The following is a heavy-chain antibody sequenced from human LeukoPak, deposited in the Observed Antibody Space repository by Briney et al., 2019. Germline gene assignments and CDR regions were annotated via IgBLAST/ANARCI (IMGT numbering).Heavy chain of an antibody. V-gene: IGHV1-46*01. CDR2: INPSGGHT. CDR1: GYTFTNYF. J-gene: IGHJ4*02. D-gene: IGHD3-3*01. Sequence: ASVKVSCKAFGYTFTNYFIYWLRQAPGQGLEWMGGINPSGGHTGYAQKFRDRITMTSDTSTTTIYLELSSLRSEDTAVYYCASLQKGATADFDYWGQGTLVTVSS. CDR3: ASLQKGATADFDY.